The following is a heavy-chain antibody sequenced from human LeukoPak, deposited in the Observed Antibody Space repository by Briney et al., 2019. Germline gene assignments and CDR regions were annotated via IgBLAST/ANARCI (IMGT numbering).Heavy chain of an antibody. D-gene: IGHD1-26*01. J-gene: IGHJ4*02. CDR3: AKLSEGAYDY. CDR2: ISSNGGST. Sequence: PGGSLRLSCAASGFTFSSYAMHWVRQAPGKGLEYVSAISSNGGSTYYANSVKGRFTISRDNSKNTLYLQMGSLRAEDMAVYYCAKLSEGAYDYWGQGTLVTVSS. CDR1: GFTFSSYA. V-gene: IGHV3-64*01.